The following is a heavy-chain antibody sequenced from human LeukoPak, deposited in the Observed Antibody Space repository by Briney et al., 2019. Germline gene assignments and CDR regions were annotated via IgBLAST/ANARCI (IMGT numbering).Heavy chain of an antibody. CDR1: GFTFGSYA. D-gene: IGHD2-15*01. Sequence: GGSLRLSCAASGFTFGSYALSWVRQAPGKGLEWGSTVSGSGDATYYADSVKGRFTVSRDDSKNTLHLQMDSLRAEDTALYYCAKGNTGSAYSAVDHWGQGTLVTVSS. CDR2: VSGSGDAT. V-gene: IGHV3-23*01. J-gene: IGHJ4*02. CDR3: AKGNTGSAYSAVDH.